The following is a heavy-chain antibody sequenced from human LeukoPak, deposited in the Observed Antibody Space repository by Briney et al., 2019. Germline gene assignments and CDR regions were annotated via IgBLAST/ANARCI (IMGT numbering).Heavy chain of an antibody. D-gene: IGHD3/OR15-3a*01. CDR1: GFTFSNYA. CDR2: IRSNGNRT. Sequence: GGSLRLSCAASGFTFSNYAMHWVRQAPGKGLEYVSAIRSNGNRTYYANSVKGRFIISRDNSKNILYLQMASLKAEDTAVYYCTRISLAEGLEFWGQGILVTVSS. V-gene: IGHV3-64*01. J-gene: IGHJ4*02. CDR3: TRISLAEGLEF.